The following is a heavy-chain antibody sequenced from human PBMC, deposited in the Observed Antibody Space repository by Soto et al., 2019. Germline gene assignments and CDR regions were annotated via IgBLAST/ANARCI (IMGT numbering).Heavy chain of an antibody. J-gene: IGHJ4*02. CDR2: IDGSGNT. CDR3: VGARGRLVGFDY. CDR1: SESLSGYY. D-gene: IGHD1-26*01. Sequence: SETLSLTCAVNSESLSGYYWSWIRQSPGKGLEWIGEIDGSGNTNYSPSLRSRVAMSVDTSKNHFSLNLNSVSAADTAAYYCVGARGRLVGFDYWGQGTLVTVSS. V-gene: IGHV4-34*01.